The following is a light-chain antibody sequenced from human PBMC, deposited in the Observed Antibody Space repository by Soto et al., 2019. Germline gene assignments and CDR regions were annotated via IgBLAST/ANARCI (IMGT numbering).Light chain of an antibody. CDR2: EFR. V-gene: IGLV2-14*01. J-gene: IGLJ1*01. CDR1: SNAVVAYDY. Sequence: QSVLTPPPSVSGSPGQSITISCTGTSNAVVAYDYVSWYQQHPVQPPKLMLFEFRNRPSGVSSRFSGCRSGNTASLTISGLQAEDEADYYCSSYTTMSTKVCGTGTKVTVL. CDR3: SSYTTMSTKV.